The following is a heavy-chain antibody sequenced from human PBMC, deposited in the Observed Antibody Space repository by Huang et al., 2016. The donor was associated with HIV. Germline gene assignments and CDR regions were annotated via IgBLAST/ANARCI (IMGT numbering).Heavy chain of an antibody. CDR1: GFPFSSYW. D-gene: IGHD2-2*01. CDR2: IKQDGSEK. Sequence: EVQLVESGGGLVQPGGSLRLSCAASGFPFSSYWMSWVRQAQGKGLEWVANIKQDGSEKYYVDSVKGRFTISRDNAKNSLYLQMNSLRAEDTAVYYCARPSTWGQGTLVTVSS. V-gene: IGHV3-7*01. J-gene: IGHJ5*02. CDR3: ARPST.